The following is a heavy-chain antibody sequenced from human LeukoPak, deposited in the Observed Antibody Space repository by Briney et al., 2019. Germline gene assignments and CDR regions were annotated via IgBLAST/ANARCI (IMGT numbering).Heavy chain of an antibody. CDR3: AKDPVIDYSSSSLDN. CDR2: IRYEGSNK. CDR1: GFTFSSYG. J-gene: IGHJ4*02. D-gene: IGHD6-6*01. V-gene: IGHV3-30*02. Sequence: GGSLRLSCAASGFTFSSYGMHWVRQAPGKGLEWVAYIRYEGSNKYYAESEKGRFTISRDNSKNTQYLQRNSLKAEDTAVYYCAKDPVIDYSSSSLDNWGQGTLVTVSS.